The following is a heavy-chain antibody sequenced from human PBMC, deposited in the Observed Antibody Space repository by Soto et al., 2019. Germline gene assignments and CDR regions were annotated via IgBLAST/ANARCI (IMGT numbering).Heavy chain of an antibody. CDR3: ARIRDIVVVPAAIHYWFDP. J-gene: IGHJ5*02. V-gene: IGHV2-26*01. Sequence: SGPTLVNPTETLTLTCTVSGFSLSNARMGVSWIRQPPGKALEWLAHIFSNDEKSYSTSLKSRLTISKDTSKSQVVLTMTNMDPVDTATYYCARIRDIVVVPAAIHYWFDPWGQGTLVTVSS. CDR1: GFSLSNARMG. CDR2: IFSNDEK. D-gene: IGHD2-2*01.